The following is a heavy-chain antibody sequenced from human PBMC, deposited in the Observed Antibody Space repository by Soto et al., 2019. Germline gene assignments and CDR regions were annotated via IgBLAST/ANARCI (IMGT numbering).Heavy chain of an antibody. CDR2: VNPNNGDT. CDR3: AKVSRKGSAIDFDY. D-gene: IGHD3-10*01. CDR1: GYTFSNYD. Sequence: QVQLVQSGAELKKPGASVKVSCKASGYTFSNYDMNWVRQATGQGPEWIGWVNPNNGDTGYAQKFQGRVTLTTDISTTPAYMELTTLRSEDTPIYYCAKVSRKGSAIDFDYWGQGTLITVSS. V-gene: IGHV1-8*01. J-gene: IGHJ4*02.